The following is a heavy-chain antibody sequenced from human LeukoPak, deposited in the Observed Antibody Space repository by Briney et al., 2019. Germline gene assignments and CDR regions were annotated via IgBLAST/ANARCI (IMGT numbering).Heavy chain of an antibody. J-gene: IGHJ6*02. V-gene: IGHV3-7*03. Sequence: GGSLRLSCAASGFTFSSYWMSWVRQAPGKGLEWVANIKQDGSEKYYVDSVKGRFTISRDNSKNTLYLQMNSLRVEDTAIYYCAKGPYGSLALDDYYYYGMDVWGQGTTVTVSS. D-gene: IGHD3-16*01. CDR1: GFTFSSYW. CDR3: AKGPYGSLALDDYYYYGMDV. CDR2: IKQDGSEK.